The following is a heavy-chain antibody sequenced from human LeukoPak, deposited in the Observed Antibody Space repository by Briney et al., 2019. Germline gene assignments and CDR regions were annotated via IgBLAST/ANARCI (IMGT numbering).Heavy chain of an antibody. CDR1: GYSISSGYY. D-gene: IGHD2-2*02. CDR2: IYHSGST. V-gene: IGHV4-38-2*01. CDR3: ARATGYCSSTSCYNYFDY. Sequence: SETLSLTCAVSGYSISSGYYWGWIRQPPGKGLEWIGSIYHSGSTYYNPPLKSRVTISVDTPKNQFSLKLSSVTAADTAVYYCARATGYCSSTSCYNYFDYWGQGTLVTVSS. J-gene: IGHJ4*02.